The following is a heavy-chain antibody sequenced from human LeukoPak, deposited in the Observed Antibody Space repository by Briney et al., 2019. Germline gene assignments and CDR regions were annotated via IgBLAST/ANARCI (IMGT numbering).Heavy chain of an antibody. CDR3: AREAEQLLYYYYYMDV. V-gene: IGHV3-11*04. CDR2: ISSSGSTI. D-gene: IGHD6-13*01. CDR1: GFTFSDYY. Sequence: GGSLRLSCAASGFTFSDYYMSWIRQAPGKGLEWVSYISSSGSTIYYADSVKGRFTISRDNAKNSLYLQMNSLRVEDTAVYYCAREAEQLLYYYYYMDVWGKGTTVTVSS. J-gene: IGHJ6*03.